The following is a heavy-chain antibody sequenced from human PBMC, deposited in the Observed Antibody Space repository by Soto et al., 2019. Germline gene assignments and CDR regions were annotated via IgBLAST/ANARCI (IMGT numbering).Heavy chain of an antibody. CDR3: ARRLDPSGGYYLDY. J-gene: IGHJ4*02. D-gene: IGHD6-19*01. CDR1: GYSFTSYW. V-gene: IGHV5-51*01. CDR2: IFPDDSNT. Sequence: GESLKISCKGSGYSFTSYWIAWVRQMPGKGLEWMGIIFPDDSNTRYSPSFQGQVTISADKSISTAYLQWSRLKASDTAMYYCARRLDPSGGYYLDYCGQGTLVAFSS.